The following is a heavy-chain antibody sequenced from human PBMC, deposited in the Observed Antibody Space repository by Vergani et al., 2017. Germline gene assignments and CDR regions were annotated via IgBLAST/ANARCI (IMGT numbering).Heavy chain of an antibody. V-gene: IGHV4-39*01. Sequence: QLQLQESGPGLVKPSATLSLTCSVSGASIRSSNYYWGWIRQPPGKGLEWIASIYYSGSTYYNPSLKSRVTISVDTSKNQFSLKLSSVTAADTAVYYCARAGDCSGGSCFDYWGQGTLVTVSS. CDR3: ARAGDCSGGSCFDY. CDR2: IYYSGST. J-gene: IGHJ4*02. CDR1: GASIRSSNYY. D-gene: IGHD2-15*01.